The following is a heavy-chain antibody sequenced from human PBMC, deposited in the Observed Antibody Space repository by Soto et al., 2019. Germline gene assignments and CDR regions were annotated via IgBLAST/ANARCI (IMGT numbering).Heavy chain of an antibody. Sequence: GASVKVSCKASGYTFTSYDINWVRQATGQGLEWMGWINPNSGNTGYAQKLQGRVTTTRNTSISTAYMELSSLRSEDTAVYYCARGRSYNGHHPRHDYPGQRTLVIVSS. D-gene: IGHD1-20*01. CDR2: INPNSGNT. V-gene: IGHV1-8*01. CDR3: ARGRSYNGHHPRHDY. CDR1: GYTFTSYD. J-gene: IGHJ4*02.